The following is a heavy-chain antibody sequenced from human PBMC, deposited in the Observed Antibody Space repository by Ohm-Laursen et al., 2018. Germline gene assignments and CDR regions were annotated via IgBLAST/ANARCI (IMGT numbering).Heavy chain of an antibody. V-gene: IGHV4-31*03. CDR2: IYYSGST. CDR3: ARDRNYDSKWYWDAFDI. D-gene: IGHD3-22*01. CDR1: GGSISSGGYY. Sequence: TLSLTCTVSGGSISSGGYYWSWIRQHPGKGLEWIGYIYYSGSTYYNPSLKSRVTISVDTSKNQFSLKLSSVTAADTAVYYCARDRNYDSKWYWDAFDIWGQGTMVTVS. J-gene: IGHJ3*02.